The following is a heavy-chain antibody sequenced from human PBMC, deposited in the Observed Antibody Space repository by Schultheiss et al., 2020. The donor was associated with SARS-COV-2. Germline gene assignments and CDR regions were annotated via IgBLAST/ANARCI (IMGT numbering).Heavy chain of an antibody. J-gene: IGHJ4*02. V-gene: IGHV3-66*01. CDR1: GFTFSSYD. CDR3: ARGLLVPAATY. CDR2: IYSGGST. D-gene: IGHD2-2*01. Sequence: GGSLRLSCAASGFTFSSYDMHWVRQAPGKGLEWVSVIYSGGSTYYADSVKGRFTISRDNSKNTLYLQMNSLRAEDTAVYYCARGLLVPAATYWGQGTLVTVSS.